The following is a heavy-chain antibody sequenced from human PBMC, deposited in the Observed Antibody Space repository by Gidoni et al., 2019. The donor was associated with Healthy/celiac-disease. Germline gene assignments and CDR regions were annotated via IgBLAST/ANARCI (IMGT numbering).Heavy chain of an antibody. CDR3: ASDYGDYGSYYYYMDV. CDR1: GFTFSSYG. Sequence: QVQLVESGGGVVQPGRSLRLSCAASGFTFSSYGMHWVRQAPGKGLEWVAVISYDGSNKDYADSVKGRFTISRDNSKNTLYLQMNSLRAEDTAVYYCASDYGDYGSYYYYMDVWGKGTTVTVSS. V-gene: IGHV3-30*03. D-gene: IGHD4-17*01. CDR2: ISYDGSNK. J-gene: IGHJ6*03.